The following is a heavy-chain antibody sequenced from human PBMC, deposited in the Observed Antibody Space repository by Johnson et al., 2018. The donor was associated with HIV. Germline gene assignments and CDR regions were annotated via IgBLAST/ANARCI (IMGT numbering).Heavy chain of an antibody. CDR1: GFTLDDYG. V-gene: IGHV3-20*04. Sequence: VQLVESGGGVVRPGGSLRLSCAASGFTLDDYGMSWVRQTPGKGLEWVSGINWNGGSTGYADSVKGRFTISRANAKNSLYLQMNSLRAEDTALYYCARGIMITFGGVIAHEAFDIWGQGTMVIVSS. D-gene: IGHD3-16*02. J-gene: IGHJ3*02. CDR2: INWNGGST. CDR3: ARGIMITFGGVIAHEAFDI.